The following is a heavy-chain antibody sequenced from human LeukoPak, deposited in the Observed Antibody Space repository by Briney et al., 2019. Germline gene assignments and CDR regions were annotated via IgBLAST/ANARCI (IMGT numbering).Heavy chain of an antibody. J-gene: IGHJ4*02. CDR2: IYYSGST. V-gene: IGHV4-61*01. Sequence: SETLSLTCTVSGGSVSSGSYYWSWIRQPPGKGLEWIGYIYYSGSTNYNPSLKSRVTISVDTSKNQFSLKLSSVTAADTAVCYCARAPRKGIAKSYYFDYWGQGTLVTVSS. CDR1: GGSVSSGSYY. D-gene: IGHD6-13*01. CDR3: ARAPRKGIAKSYYFDY.